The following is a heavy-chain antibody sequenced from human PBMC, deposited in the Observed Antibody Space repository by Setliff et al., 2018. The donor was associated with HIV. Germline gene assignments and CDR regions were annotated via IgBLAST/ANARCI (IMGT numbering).Heavy chain of an antibody. V-gene: IGHV4-31*03. D-gene: IGHD3-9*01. J-gene: IGHJ4*02. CDR2: IHHSGSY. CDR1: GVSINSDGYY. Sequence: TLSLTCTVSGVSINSDGYYWGWIRQHPGEGLEWIGYIHHSGSYYYNPSLKSRLTISVDTSKNQFSLRLDSVTAADTAVYYCARAPRLTRIFTPLYFDYWGQGALVTVS. CDR3: ARAPRLTRIFTPLYFDY.